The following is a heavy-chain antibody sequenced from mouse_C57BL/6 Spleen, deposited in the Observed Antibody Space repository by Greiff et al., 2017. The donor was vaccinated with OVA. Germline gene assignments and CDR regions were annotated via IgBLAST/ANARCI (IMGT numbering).Heavy chain of an antibody. Sequence: EVQLVESGGGLVQPKGSLKLSCAASGFSFNTYAMNWVRQAPGKGLEWVARIRSKSNNYATYYADSVKDRFTISRDDSESMLYLQMNNLKTEDTAMYYCVRHSYDYDGGFAYWGQGTLVTVSA. CDR1: GFSFNTYA. CDR3: VRHSYDYDGGFAY. CDR2: IRSKSNNYAT. D-gene: IGHD2-4*01. J-gene: IGHJ3*01. V-gene: IGHV10-1*01.